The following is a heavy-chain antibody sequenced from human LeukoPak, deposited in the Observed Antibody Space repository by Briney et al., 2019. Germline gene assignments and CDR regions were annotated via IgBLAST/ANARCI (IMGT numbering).Heavy chain of an antibody. V-gene: IGHV3-30*03. J-gene: IGHJ4*02. CDR1: GFTVSSNY. CDR3: GRDFVNGAKARFDC. Sequence: GGSLRPSCAASGFTVSSNYMSWVRQAPGKGLQWLGFISYDGNIKYEDSVKGRFTISRDNSKNTLYLQMNSLRAEDTAIYYCGRDFVNGAKARFDCWGQGTLVTVSS. D-gene: IGHD4/OR15-4a*01. CDR2: ISYDGNIK.